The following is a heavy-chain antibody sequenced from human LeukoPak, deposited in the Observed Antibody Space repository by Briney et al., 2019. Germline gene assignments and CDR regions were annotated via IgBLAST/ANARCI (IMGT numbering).Heavy chain of an antibody. CDR1: GFTFSGSA. J-gene: IGHJ5*02. Sequence: TGGSLRLSCAASGFTFSGSAVHWVRQSSGKGLEWVGHIDKKDNLYATAYAESVKGRFTISRDDSKDTAFLHMDSLKTEDTALYYCTRDRGTYNWFDPWGQGTLVTVSS. CDR3: TRDRGTYNWFDP. CDR2: IDKKDNLYAT. D-gene: IGHD2-15*01. V-gene: IGHV3-73*01.